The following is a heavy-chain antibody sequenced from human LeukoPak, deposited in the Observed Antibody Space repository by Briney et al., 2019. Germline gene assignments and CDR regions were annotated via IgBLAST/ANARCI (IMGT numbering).Heavy chain of an antibody. CDR2: IYYSGST. J-gene: IGHJ4*02. V-gene: IGHV4-59*12. D-gene: IGHD2-15*01. CDR3: ARAPDCSGGSCYAGYYDY. Sequence: PSETLSLTCTVSGGSISSYYWSWIRQPPGKGLEWIGYIYYSGSTNYNPSLKSRVTISVDTSKNQFSLKLSSVTAADTAVYYCARAPDCSGGSCYAGYYDYWGQGTLVTVSS. CDR1: GGSISSYY.